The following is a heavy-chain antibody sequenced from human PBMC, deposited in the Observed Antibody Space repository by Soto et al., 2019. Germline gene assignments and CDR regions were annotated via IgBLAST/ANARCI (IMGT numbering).Heavy chain of an antibody. CDR3: ARVILAVAGIGAMDV. CDR2: ISSSSSYI. Sequence: EVQLVESGGGLVKPGGSLRLSCAASGFTFSSYSMNWVRQAPGKGLEWVSSISSSSSYIYYADSVKGRFTISRDNAKNSLYLQMNSLRAEDTAVYYCARVILAVAGIGAMDVWGQGTTVTVSS. CDR1: GFTFSSYS. J-gene: IGHJ6*02. V-gene: IGHV3-21*01. D-gene: IGHD6-19*01.